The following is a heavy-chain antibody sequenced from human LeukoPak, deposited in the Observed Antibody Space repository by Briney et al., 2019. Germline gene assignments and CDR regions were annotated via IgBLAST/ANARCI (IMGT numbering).Heavy chain of an antibody. D-gene: IGHD2-2*01. CDR1: GGSLSNYY. V-gene: IGHV4-34*01. CDR3: ARPVYCSSTTCTGPFHI. CDR2: INDRGKT. J-gene: IGHJ3*02. Sequence: SETLSLTCAVYGGSLSNYYWSWIRQPPGKGLEWIGEINDRGKTIYNPSLKSRVTISIDTSKNQISLKLTSGIAADTAMYYCARPVYCSSTTCTGPFHIWGQGTMVTVSS.